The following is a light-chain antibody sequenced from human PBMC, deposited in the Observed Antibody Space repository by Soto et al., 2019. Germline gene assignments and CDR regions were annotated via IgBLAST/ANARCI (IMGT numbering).Light chain of an antibody. V-gene: IGKV1-39*01. CDR1: QSISSY. Sequence: DIQMTQSPSSLSASVGDRVTITCRASQSISSYLNWYQQKPGKAPKLLIYAASSLQSGVPSRFSGSGSGTDFTLTISSLHPQDFATYYSQMSYRSPRTFGQGTKVEIK. CDR3: QMSYRSPRT. CDR2: AAS. J-gene: IGKJ1*01.